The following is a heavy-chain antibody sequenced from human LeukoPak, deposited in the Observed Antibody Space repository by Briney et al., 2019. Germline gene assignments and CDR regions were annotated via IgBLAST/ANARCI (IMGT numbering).Heavy chain of an antibody. J-gene: IGHJ6*03. CDR3: AIGGYYYGSGGKHTGYMDV. CDR1: GYTFTGYY. V-gene: IGHV1-2*02. D-gene: IGHD3-10*01. Sequence: GASVKVSCKASGYTFTGYYMHLVRQAPGQGLEWMGWINPNSGGTNYAQKFQGRVTMTRDTSISTAYMELSRLRSDDTAVYYCAIGGYYYGSGGKHTGYMDVWGKGTTVTISS. CDR2: INPNSGGT.